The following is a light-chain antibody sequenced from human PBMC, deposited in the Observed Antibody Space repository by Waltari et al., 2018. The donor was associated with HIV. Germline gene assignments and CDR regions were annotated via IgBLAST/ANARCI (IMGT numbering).Light chain of an antibody. V-gene: IGLV3-21*04. CDR1: NIGSKS. CDR3: QVWDSSSDRPYV. J-gene: IGLJ1*01. Sequence: SYVLSQPPSVSVAPGKTAKITCGGDNIGSKSEHWYQQRPGQAPVLVINYDSDRPSGIPERCSGSHSGNTATLTIGRVEAGDEADYYCQVWDSSSDRPYVFGTGTKVTVL. CDR2: YDS.